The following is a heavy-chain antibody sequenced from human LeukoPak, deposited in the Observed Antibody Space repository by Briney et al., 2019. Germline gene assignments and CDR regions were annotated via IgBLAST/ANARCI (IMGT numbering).Heavy chain of an antibody. D-gene: IGHD1-14*01. CDR3: ARGVAGVYFYYYMDV. Sequence: ASVKVSCKASGYTFTSYDINWVRQATGQGLEWMGWMNPNSGNTGYAQKFQGRVTMTRNTSISTAYMELSSLRSEDTAVYYCARGVAGVYFYYYMDVWGKGTTVTVSS. J-gene: IGHJ6*03. CDR2: MNPNSGNT. CDR1: GYTFTSYD. V-gene: IGHV1-8*01.